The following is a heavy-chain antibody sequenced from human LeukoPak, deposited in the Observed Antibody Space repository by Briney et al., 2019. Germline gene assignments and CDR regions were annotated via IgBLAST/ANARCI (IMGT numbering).Heavy chain of an antibody. J-gene: IGHJ5*02. D-gene: IGHD4-17*01. CDR3: ARDYGDYVSFRWFDP. Sequence: SETLSLTRTVSGGSISSSSYYWGWIRQPPGKGLEWIGSIYYSGSTYYNPSLKSRVTISVDTSKNQFSLKLSSVTAADTAVYYCARDYGDYVSFRWFDPWGQGTLVTVSS. CDR2: IYYSGST. V-gene: IGHV4-39*01. CDR1: GGSISSSSYY.